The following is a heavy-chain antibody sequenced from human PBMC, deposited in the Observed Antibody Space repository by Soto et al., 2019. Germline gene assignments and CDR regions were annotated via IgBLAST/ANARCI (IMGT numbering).Heavy chain of an antibody. CDR2: IKSKTDGGTT. CDR1: GFTFSNAW. V-gene: IGHV3-15*01. Sequence: GGSLRLSCAASGFTFSNAWMSWGRQAPGKGLGWVGRIKSKTDGGTTDYAAPVKGRFTISRDDSKNTLYLQMNSLKTEDTAVYYCTTEEYYDILTGYPPDFAYWGQGTLVTVSS. J-gene: IGHJ4*02. D-gene: IGHD3-9*01. CDR3: TTEEYYDILTGYPPDFAY.